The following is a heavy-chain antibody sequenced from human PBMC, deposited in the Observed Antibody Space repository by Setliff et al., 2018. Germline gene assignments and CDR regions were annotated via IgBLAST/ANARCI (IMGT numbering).Heavy chain of an antibody. Sequence: PGGSLRLSCAASRITFSSFAMHWVRQAPGKGLEWVGFIRFDGTIKYYADSVKGRFTISRGNSKNTLYLEMNSLRSEDTGTYYCAKDNIWSLDDWGQGTLVTVSS. V-gene: IGHV3-30*02. CDR1: RITFSSFA. D-gene: IGHD2-8*02. CDR2: IRFDGTIK. J-gene: IGHJ1*01. CDR3: AKDNIWSLDD.